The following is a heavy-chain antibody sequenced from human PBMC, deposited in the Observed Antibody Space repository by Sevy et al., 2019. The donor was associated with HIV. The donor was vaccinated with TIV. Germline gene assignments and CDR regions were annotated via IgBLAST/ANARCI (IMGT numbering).Heavy chain of an antibody. CDR1: GGSISSYY. Sequence: SETLSLTCTVSGGSISSYYWSWIRQPPGKGLEWIGNIYYSGSTNYNPSLKSRVTISVDTSKNQFSLKLSSVTAADTAVYYCARHTGYSYGPNFDYWGQGTLVTVSS. CDR2: IYYSGST. J-gene: IGHJ4*02. D-gene: IGHD5-18*01. CDR3: ARHTGYSYGPNFDY. V-gene: IGHV4-59*08.